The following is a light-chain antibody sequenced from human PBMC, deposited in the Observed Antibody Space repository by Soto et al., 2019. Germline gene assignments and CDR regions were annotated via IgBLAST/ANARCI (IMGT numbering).Light chain of an antibody. CDR3: QQYYNSVLT. J-gene: IGKJ4*01. Sequence: DIQMTQSPSSLSASLGDRVTITCRASQSISNFLNWFQHKPGEAPKVLISAASTLQSGVPSRFSGSVSGTDFTLTISSLQPEDSASYYCQQYYNSVLTFGGGTKLDIK. V-gene: IGKV1-39*01. CDR2: AAS. CDR1: QSISNF.